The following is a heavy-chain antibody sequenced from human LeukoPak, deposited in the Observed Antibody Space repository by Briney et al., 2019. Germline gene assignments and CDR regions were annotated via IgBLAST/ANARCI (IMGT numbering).Heavy chain of an antibody. D-gene: IGHD1-26*01. Sequence: PGGSLRLSCAVSGLTFSVNYMTWVRQAPGKGLEWVSVIYAGGSTFHAGSVRDRFTLSRDNSKNTLYLQMNNLRTEDTAVYYCARDTPWDSFDYWGQGTLVIVSS. CDR3: ARDTPWDSFDY. V-gene: IGHV3-53*01. J-gene: IGHJ4*02. CDR1: GLTFSVNY. CDR2: IYAGGST.